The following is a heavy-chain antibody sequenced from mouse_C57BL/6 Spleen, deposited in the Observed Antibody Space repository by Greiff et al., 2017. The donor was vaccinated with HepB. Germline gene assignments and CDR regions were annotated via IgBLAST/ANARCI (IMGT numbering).Heavy chain of an antibody. CDR2: IYPGSGST. CDR1: GYTFTSYW. V-gene: IGHV1-55*01. J-gene: IGHJ3*01. D-gene: IGHD3-2*02. Sequence: QVQLQQPGAELVKPGASVKMSCKASGYTFTSYWITWVKQRPGQGLEWIGDIYPGSGSTNYNEKFKSKATLTVDTSSSTAYMQLSSLTSEDSAVYYCARKEEDGLRLRGAWFAYWGQGTLVTVSA. CDR3: ARKEEDGLRLRGAWFAY.